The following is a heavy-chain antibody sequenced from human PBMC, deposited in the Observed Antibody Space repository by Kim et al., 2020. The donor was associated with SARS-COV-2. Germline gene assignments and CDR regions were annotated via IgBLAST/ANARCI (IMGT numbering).Heavy chain of an antibody. D-gene: IGHD3-10*01. CDR3: AKEDYGSGSYYRFDP. V-gene: IGHV3-23*01. J-gene: IGHJ5*02. Sequence: DSVKGRFTIARDNSKNTLYLQMNSLRAEDTAVYYCAKEDYGSGSYYRFDPWGQGTLVTVSS.